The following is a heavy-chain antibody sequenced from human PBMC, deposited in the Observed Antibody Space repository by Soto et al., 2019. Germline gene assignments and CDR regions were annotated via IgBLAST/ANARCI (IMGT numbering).Heavy chain of an antibody. Sequence: GASVKVSCKASGYTFTSYYMHWVRQAPGQGLEWMGIINPSGGSTSYAQKFQGRVTMTRDTSTSTVYMELSSLRSEDTAVYYCARGHCDYVWGSYRSFDYWGQGTLVTVSS. CDR3: ARGHCDYVWGSYRSFDY. J-gene: IGHJ4*02. CDR2: INPSGGST. D-gene: IGHD3-16*02. V-gene: IGHV1-46*01. CDR1: GYTFTSYY.